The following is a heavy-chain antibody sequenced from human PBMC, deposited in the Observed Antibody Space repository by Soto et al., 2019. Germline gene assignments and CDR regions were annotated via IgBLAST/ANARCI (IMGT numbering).Heavy chain of an antibody. V-gene: IGHV3-9*01. D-gene: IGHD1-26*01. Sequence: EVQLVESGGGLAQPGWSRRLSCAASGFNFDDHAMHWVRQTPGKGLEWVSGISWNSVTINYADSIKGRFTISRDNAKRTLYLQMNNLRPADTAMYFCVRSSGSQPRAGWFDPWGQGTPVTVS. J-gene: IGHJ5*02. CDR1: GFNFDDHA. CDR2: ISWNSVTI. CDR3: VRSSGSQPRAGWFDP.